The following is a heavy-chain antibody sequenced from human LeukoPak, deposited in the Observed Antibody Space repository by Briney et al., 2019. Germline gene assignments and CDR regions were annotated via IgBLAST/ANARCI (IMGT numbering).Heavy chain of an antibody. J-gene: IGHJ4*02. CDR3: ARSNQADDY. CDR2: INYNSGSI. Sequence: PGGSLRLSCAASGFRFDDYAMHWVRQAPGKGLEWVSGINYNSGSITYADSVKGRFTISRDNAKNTLYLQMDSLRAEDTGVYYCARSNQADDYWGQGTLVTVSS. V-gene: IGHV3-9*01. D-gene: IGHD1-14*01. CDR1: GFRFDDYA.